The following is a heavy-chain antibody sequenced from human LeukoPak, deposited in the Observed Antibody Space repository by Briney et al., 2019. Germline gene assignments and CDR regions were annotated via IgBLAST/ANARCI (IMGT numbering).Heavy chain of an antibody. CDR3: ARGYDSSGYYYYFDY. Sequence: PSETLSSTCTVSGGSISSSSYYWGWIRQPPGKGLEWIGSIYYSGSTYYNPSLKSRVTISVDTSKNQFSLKLSSVTAADTAVYYCARGYDSSGYYYYFDYWGQGTLVTVSS. D-gene: IGHD3-22*01. CDR2: IYYSGST. CDR1: GGSISSSSYY. V-gene: IGHV4-39*07. J-gene: IGHJ4*02.